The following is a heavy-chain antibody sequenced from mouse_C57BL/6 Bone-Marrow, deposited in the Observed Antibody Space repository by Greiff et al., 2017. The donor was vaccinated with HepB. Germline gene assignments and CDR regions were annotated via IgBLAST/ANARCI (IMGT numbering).Heavy chain of an antibody. CDR2: ISSGSSTI. V-gene: IGHV5-17*01. CDR1: GFTFSDYG. CDR3: ARGFITTGYFDV. Sequence: DVHLVESGGGLVKPGGSLKLSCAASGFTFSDYGMHWVRQAPEKGLEWVAYISSGSSTIYYADTVKGRFTISRDNAKNTLFLQMTSLRSEDTAMYYCARGFITTGYFDVWGTGTTVTVSS. J-gene: IGHJ1*03. D-gene: IGHD1-1*01.